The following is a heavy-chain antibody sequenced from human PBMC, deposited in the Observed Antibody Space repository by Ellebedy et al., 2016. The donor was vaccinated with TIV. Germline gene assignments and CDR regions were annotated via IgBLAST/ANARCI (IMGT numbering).Heavy chain of an antibody. D-gene: IGHD3-9*01. V-gene: IGHV1-24*01. CDR1: GFVFSAYG. CDR2: FDPENGET. CDR3: SRYED. J-gene: IGHJ4*02. Sequence: GESLKISXVASGFVFSAYGIHWVRQAPGKGLEWMGGFDPENGETIYAEKFQGRFTMTEDTSTDSAYMELNSLTLEDTALYYCSRYEDWGQGTLVTVSS.